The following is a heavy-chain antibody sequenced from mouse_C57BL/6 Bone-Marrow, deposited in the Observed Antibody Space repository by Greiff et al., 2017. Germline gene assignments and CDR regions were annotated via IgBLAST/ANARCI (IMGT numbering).Heavy chain of an antibody. V-gene: IGHV14-4*01. Sequence: VQLQQSGAELVRPGASVKLSCTASGFNIKDAYMLWVKQRPEQGLEWIGWIDPENGDTEYASKFKGKATITADTSSNTAYLQPSSLTSEDTAVYYCTTITTVVYWYFDVWGTGTTVAVSS. CDR2: IDPENGDT. J-gene: IGHJ1*03. CDR1: GFNIKDAY. D-gene: IGHD1-1*01. CDR3: TTITTVVYWYFDV.